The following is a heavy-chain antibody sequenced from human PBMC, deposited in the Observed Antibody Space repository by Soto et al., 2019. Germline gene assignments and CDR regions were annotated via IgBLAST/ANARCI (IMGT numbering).Heavy chain of an antibody. J-gene: IGHJ4*02. CDR1: GYTFTSYA. CDR2: INAGNGNT. CDR3: ARSITMVRGVLPDY. V-gene: IGHV1-3*01. Sequence: ASVKVSCKAAGYTFTSYAMHWVRQAPGQRLEWMGWINAGNGNTKYSQKFQGRVTITRDTSASTAYMELSSLRSEDTAVYYCARSITMVRGVLPDYWGQGTLVTVSS. D-gene: IGHD3-10*01.